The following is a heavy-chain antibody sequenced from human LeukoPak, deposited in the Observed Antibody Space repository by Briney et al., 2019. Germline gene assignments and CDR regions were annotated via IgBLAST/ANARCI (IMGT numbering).Heavy chain of an antibody. J-gene: IGHJ4*02. CDR3: ARDSSGWKYYFDY. CDR1: GFTFSNFA. D-gene: IGHD6-19*01. CDR2: ISSRGSTI. Sequence: GGSLSLSCSASGFTFSNFAMHWVRQAPGKGLEWVSHISSRGSTIYYADSVKGRFTISRDNAKNSLYLQMTSLRDEDTAVYYCARDSSGWKYYFDYWGQGTLVTVSS. V-gene: IGHV3-48*02.